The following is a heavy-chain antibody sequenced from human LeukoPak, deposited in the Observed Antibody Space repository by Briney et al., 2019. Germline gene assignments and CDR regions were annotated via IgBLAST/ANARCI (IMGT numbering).Heavy chain of an antibody. CDR2: INPNSGGT. CDR1: GYTFTGYY. J-gene: IGHJ5*02. CDR3: ARDFPWKVTTIWFDP. Sequence: ASVKVSCKASGYTFTGYYMHWVRQAPGQGLEWMGWINPNSGGTNYAQKFQGRVTMTRDTSISTAYMELSRLRSDDTAVYYCARDFPWKVTTIWFDPWGQGTLVTVSS. V-gene: IGHV1-2*02. D-gene: IGHD4-11*01.